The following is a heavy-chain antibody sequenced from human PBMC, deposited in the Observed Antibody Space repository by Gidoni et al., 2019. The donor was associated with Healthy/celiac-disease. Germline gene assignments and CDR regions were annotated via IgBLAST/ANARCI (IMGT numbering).Heavy chain of an antibody. Sequence: QAQLQQWGAGRLKPSETLSLTCAVYGGSFSGYYWSWIRQPPGKGLEWIGEINHSGSTNYHPSLKSRVTISVDTSKNQFSLKLSSVTAADTAVYYCARGGMVRGRKGMDVWGQGTTVTVSS. D-gene: IGHD3-10*01. J-gene: IGHJ6*02. V-gene: IGHV4-34*01. CDR2: INHSGST. CDR3: ARGGMVRGRKGMDV. CDR1: GGSFSGYY.